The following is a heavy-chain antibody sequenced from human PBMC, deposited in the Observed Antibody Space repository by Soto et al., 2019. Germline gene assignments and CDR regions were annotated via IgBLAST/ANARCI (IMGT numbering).Heavy chain of an antibody. D-gene: IGHD6-6*01. CDR2: IYHSGST. Sequence: SETHRLPKTVSGGSSIDGDYHCIWIRKPPGKGLEWIGYIYHSGSTYYNPSLKSRVTISVDTSKNQFSLKLSSVTAADTAVYYCARERPDGARLDPWGQGTLVTVSS. V-gene: IGHV4-30-4*01. CDR1: GGSSIDGDYH. J-gene: IGHJ5*02. CDR3: ARERPDGARLDP.